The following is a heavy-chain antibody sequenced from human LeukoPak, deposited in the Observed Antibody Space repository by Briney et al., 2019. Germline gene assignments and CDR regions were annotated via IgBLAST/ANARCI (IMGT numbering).Heavy chain of an antibody. J-gene: IGHJ4*02. CDR3: ARGDDYYDSSGYYFDY. CDR2: IYSGGST. D-gene: IGHD3-22*01. V-gene: IGHV3-66*01. CDR1: GFTVSSNY. Sequence: TGGSLRLSCAASGFTVSSNYMSWVRQAPGKGLEWVSVIYSGGSTYYADSVKGRFTISRDNSKNTLYLQMNSLRAEDTAAYYCARGDDYYDSSGYYFDYWGQGTLVTVSS.